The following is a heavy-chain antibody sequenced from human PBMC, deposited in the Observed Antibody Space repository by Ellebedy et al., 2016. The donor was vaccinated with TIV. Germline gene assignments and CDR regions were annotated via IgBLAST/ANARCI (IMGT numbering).Heavy chain of an antibody. Sequence: PGGSLRLSCAASGFTFSSYAMSWVRQAPGKGLEWVSVISGSGGTTYYADSVKGRFTISRDNSKNSLYLQMNSLRAEDTAVYYCARSLLRWTPGAFDIWGQGTMVTVSS. D-gene: IGHD4-23*01. CDR3: ARSLLRWTPGAFDI. J-gene: IGHJ3*02. V-gene: IGHV3-23*01. CDR1: GFTFSSYA. CDR2: ISGSGGTT.